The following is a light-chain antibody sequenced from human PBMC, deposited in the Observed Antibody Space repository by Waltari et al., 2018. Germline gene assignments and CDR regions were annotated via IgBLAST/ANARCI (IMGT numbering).Light chain of an antibody. Sequence: QSALTQPHSVSGSPGQSVTISCTGTSSYVGYYNFVSWYQQHPGKAPKLMIYDVTKRPSGVPDRFSGSKSGNTASLTISGLQAEDEADYYCCSYAGNYIFIFATGTKVTVL. V-gene: IGLV2-11*01. J-gene: IGLJ1*01. CDR2: DVT. CDR1: SSYVGYYNF. CDR3: CSYAGNYIFI.